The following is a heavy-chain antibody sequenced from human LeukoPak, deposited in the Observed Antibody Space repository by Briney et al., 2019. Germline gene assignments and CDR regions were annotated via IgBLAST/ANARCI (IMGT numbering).Heavy chain of an antibody. V-gene: IGHV3-30-3*01. CDR1: GFTFSSYA. J-gene: IGHJ4*02. CDR2: ISYDGSNK. Sequence: GRSLRLSCAASGFTFSSYAMHWVRQAPGKGLEWVAVISYDGSNKYYADSVKGRFTISRDNSKNTLYLQMNSLRAEDTAVYYCARGQKYYYDSSGYCSAGYWGQGTLVTVSS. D-gene: IGHD3-22*01. CDR3: ARGQKYYYDSSGYCSAGY.